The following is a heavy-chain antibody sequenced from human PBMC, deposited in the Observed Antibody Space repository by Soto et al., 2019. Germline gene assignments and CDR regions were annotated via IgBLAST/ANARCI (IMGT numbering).Heavy chain of an antibody. D-gene: IGHD1-26*01. V-gene: IGHV4-39*01. J-gene: IGHJ4*02. CDR2: IYYSGST. CDR1: GGSISSSSYY. CDR3: ARLNIVGATSAFDY. Sequence: SETLSLTCTVSGGSISSSSYYWGWIRQPPGKGLEWIGSIYYSGSTYYNPSLKSRVTISVDTSKNQFSLKLSSVTAADTAVYYCARLNIVGATSAFDYWGQGTLVTVSS.